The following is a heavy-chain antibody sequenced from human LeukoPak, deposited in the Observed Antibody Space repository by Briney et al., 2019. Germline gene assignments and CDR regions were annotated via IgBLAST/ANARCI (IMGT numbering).Heavy chain of an antibody. J-gene: IGHJ4*02. CDR3: AGRVTGYSSGYVY. D-gene: IGHD5-18*01. CDR2: ISGSAHKI. CDR1: GFSFTNYW. V-gene: IGHV3-23*01. Sequence: PGGSLRLSCAVSGFSFTNYWMSWVRQAPEKGLDWVSVISGSAHKIRYADSVKGRFTISRDNSENTVYLQMNNLRAEDTALYYCAGRVTGYSSGYVYWGQGTLVTVSS.